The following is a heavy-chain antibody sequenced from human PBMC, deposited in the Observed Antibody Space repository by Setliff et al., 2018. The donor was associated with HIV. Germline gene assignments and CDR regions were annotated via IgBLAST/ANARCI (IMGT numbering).Heavy chain of an antibody. Sequence: GASVKVSCKASGGTFSSYTISWVRQAPGQGLEWMGGIVPIFGTTESAQKFQGRVTITADESTSTAYMELNGLRSEDTAVYYCARGVGYCAGDCYSTYYYDYMDVWGKGTTVTVSS. CDR1: GGTFSSYT. J-gene: IGHJ6*03. CDR3: ARGVGYCAGDCYSTYYYDYMDV. V-gene: IGHV1-69*13. CDR2: IVPIFGTT. D-gene: IGHD2-21*02.